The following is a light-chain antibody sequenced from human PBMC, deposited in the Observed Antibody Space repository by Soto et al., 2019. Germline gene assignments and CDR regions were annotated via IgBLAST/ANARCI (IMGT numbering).Light chain of an antibody. CDR3: HQRSNWPPLT. CDR1: QSVSSY. CDR2: DAS. Sequence: EIVLTQSPATLSLSPRERATLSCRASQSVSSYLAWYQQKPGQAPRLLSYDASNRATGIPARFSGSGSGTDFTLTISSLEPEDFAVYYCHQRSNWPPLTFGGGTKVEIK. J-gene: IGKJ4*01. V-gene: IGKV3-11*01.